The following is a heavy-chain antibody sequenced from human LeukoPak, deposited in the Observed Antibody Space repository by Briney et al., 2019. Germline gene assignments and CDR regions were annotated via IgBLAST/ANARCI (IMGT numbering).Heavy chain of an antibody. V-gene: IGHV4-59*01. CDR2: MDYTGTT. CDR1: GGSISSDY. Sequence: SETLSLTCTVSGGSISSDYWTWIRQSPGKGLEWIGYMDYTGTTKYNPALKSRISISVDTSKNQFSLKLSSVTAADTAVYYCARVHSSSWYGDYYYYMDVWGKGTTVTVSS. CDR3: ARVHSSSWYGDYYYYMDV. J-gene: IGHJ6*03. D-gene: IGHD6-13*01.